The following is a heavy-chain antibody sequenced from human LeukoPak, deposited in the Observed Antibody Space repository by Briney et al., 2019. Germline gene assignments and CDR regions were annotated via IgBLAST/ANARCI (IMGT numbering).Heavy chain of an antibody. Sequence: GGSLRLSCAASGFTFSSSAMNWVRQAPGKGLEWVSAISGSGGSTYYADSVKGRFTISRDNSKNTLYLQMNSLRAEDTAVYYCAKAVHSSYYYYGMDAWGQGTTVTVSS. CDR3: AKAVHSSYYYYGMDA. J-gene: IGHJ6*02. CDR2: ISGSGGST. V-gene: IGHV3-23*01. CDR1: GFTFSSSA. D-gene: IGHD2-21*01.